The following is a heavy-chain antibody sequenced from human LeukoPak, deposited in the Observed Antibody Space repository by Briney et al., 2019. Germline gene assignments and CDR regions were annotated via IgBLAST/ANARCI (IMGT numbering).Heavy chain of an antibody. J-gene: IGHJ4*02. CDR2: IYYSGST. CDR3: ARDRPDYYDSSGYSFDY. V-gene: IGHV4-39*07. D-gene: IGHD3-22*01. Sequence: SETLSLTCTVSGGSISTSNYYWGWIRQPPGKGLEWIGSIYYSGSTYYNPSLKSRVTISVDTSKNQFSLKLSSVTAADTAVYYCARDRPDYYDSSGYSFDYWGQGTLVTVSS. CDR1: GGSISTSNYY.